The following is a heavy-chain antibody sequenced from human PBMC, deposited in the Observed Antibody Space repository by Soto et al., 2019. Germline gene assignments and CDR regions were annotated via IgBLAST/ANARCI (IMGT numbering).Heavy chain of an antibody. D-gene: IGHD1-1*01. CDR1: GFPCGSYD. CDR2: ILVDGRT. CDR3: AKATATGGGAFDF. J-gene: IGHJ3*01. Sequence: PGGSLRLSCAASGFPCGSYDMTWVRQAPGKGLEWVSTILVDGRTFYVDSVKGRFTISRDNSRNTVYLQMNSLTAGDMALYYCAKATATGGGAFDFCGQGTMVTVSS. V-gene: IGHV3-23*01.